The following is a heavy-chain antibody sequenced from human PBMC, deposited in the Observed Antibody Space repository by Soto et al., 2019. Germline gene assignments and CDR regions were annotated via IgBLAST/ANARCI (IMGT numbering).Heavy chain of an antibody. CDR1: EFTFSSSA. J-gene: IGHJ6*02. Sequence: QVQLVESGGGVVQPGRSLRLSCAASEFTFSSSARHWVRQAPGKGLEWVAVISYDGSNKYYADSVKGRFTISRDNSKNTLYLQMNSLRAEDTAVYYCARDRLRYNWNDFPYYYYGMDVWGQGTTVTVSS. D-gene: IGHD1-1*01. CDR3: ARDRLRYNWNDFPYYYYGMDV. CDR2: ISYDGSNK. V-gene: IGHV3-30-3*01.